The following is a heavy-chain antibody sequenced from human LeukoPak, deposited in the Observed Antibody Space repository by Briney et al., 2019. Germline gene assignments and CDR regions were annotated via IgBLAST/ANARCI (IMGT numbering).Heavy chain of an antibody. CDR1: GFTFSDYY. CDR3: ARVTNWNYVFWFDP. D-gene: IGHD1-7*01. Sequence: PEGSLRLSCAASGFTFSDYYMSWIRQAPGKGLEWVSYISSSGSTICYADSVKGRFTISRDNAKNSLYLQMNSLRAEDTAVYYCARVTNWNYVFWFDPWGQGTLVTVSS. CDR2: ISSSGSTI. J-gene: IGHJ5*02. V-gene: IGHV3-11*01.